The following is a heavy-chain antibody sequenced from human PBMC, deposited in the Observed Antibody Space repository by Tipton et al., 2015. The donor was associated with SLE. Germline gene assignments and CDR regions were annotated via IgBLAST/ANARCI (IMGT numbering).Heavy chain of an antibody. CDR3: ASPYSHGAFDI. D-gene: IGHD6-13*01. J-gene: IGHJ3*02. V-gene: IGHV3-53*05. Sequence: SLRLSCAASGFTVSSNYMNWVRQAPGKGLEWVSVIYSGGSTYYADSVKGRFTISRDNSKNTLYLQMNSLRAEDTAVYCCASPYSHGAFDIWGQGTMVTVSS. CDR2: IYSGGST. CDR1: GFTVSSNY.